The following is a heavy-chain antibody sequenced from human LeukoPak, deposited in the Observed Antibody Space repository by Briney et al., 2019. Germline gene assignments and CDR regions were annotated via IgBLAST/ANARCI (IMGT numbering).Heavy chain of an antibody. J-gene: IGHJ5*02. V-gene: IGHV4-34*01. Sequence: PSETLSLTCAVYGGSFSGYYWSWIRQPPGKGLEWIGEINHSGSTNYNPSLKSRVTISVDTSKNQFSLKLSSVTAADTAVYYCARGQKSQWLVRGAPTRRRFWFDPWGQGTLVTVSS. CDR2: INHSGST. CDR1: GGSFSGYY. CDR3: ARGQKSQWLVRGAPTRRRFWFDP. D-gene: IGHD6-19*01.